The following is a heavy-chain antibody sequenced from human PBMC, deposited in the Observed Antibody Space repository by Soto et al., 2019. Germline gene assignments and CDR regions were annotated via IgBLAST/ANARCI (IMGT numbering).Heavy chain of an antibody. J-gene: IGHJ5*02. CDR2: IYYSGST. CDR3: AREQGAGSVPAAIWFDP. Sequence: SETLSLTCTVSGGSISSGGYYWSWIRQHPGKGLEWIGYIYYSGSTYYNPSLKSRVTISVDTSKNQFSLKLSSVTAADTAVYYCAREQGAGSVPAAIWFDPWGQGTLVTVSS. D-gene: IGHD2-2*01. V-gene: IGHV4-31*03. CDR1: GGSISSGGYY.